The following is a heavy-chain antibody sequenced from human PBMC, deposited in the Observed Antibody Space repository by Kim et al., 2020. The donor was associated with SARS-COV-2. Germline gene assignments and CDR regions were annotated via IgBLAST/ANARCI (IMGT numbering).Heavy chain of an antibody. J-gene: IGHJ6*04. V-gene: IGHV1-46*01. CDR2: INPSGGST. Sequence: ASVKVSCKASGYTFTSYYMHWVRQAPGQGLEWMGIINPSGGSTSYAQKFQGRVTMTRDTSTSTVYMELSSLRSEDTAVYYCARDLSVVVAAGGYYGMDVWGKGTTVTVSS. CDR3: ARDLSVVVAAGGYYGMDV. CDR1: GYTFTSYY. D-gene: IGHD2-15*01.